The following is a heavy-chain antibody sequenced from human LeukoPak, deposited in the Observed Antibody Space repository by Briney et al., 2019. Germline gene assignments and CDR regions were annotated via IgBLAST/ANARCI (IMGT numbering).Heavy chain of an antibody. CDR3: VKRARLADN. CDR2: IGPNGNDI. D-gene: IGHD6-6*01. Sequence: GGSLRLSCAASGFTFSSYSMNWVRQAPGKGLEWLSYIGPNGNDIGYADSVRGRFTISRDNAKNSLFLQMNSLRVEDTAVYYCVKRARLADNWGQGIPVTVSS. CDR1: GFTFSSYS. J-gene: IGHJ4*02. V-gene: IGHV3-21*05.